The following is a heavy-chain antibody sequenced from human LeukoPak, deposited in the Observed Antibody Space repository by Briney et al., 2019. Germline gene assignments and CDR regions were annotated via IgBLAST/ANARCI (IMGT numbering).Heavy chain of an antibody. CDR3: ARGAITIFGVVLGDYYYGMDV. CDR2: ISAYKGNT. J-gene: IGHJ6*02. V-gene: IGHV1-18*01. CDR1: GYTFTSYG. Sequence: ASVNVSCKASGYTFTSYGISGGRQAPGQGVEWMGWISAYKGNTNYAQKLQGRVTMTTDTSTRTASMELRSLRFNATAVSYCARGAITIFGVVLGDYYYGMDVWGQGTTVTVSS. D-gene: IGHD3-3*01.